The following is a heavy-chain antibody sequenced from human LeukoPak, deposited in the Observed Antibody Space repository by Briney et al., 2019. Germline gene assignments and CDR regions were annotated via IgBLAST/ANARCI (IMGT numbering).Heavy chain of an antibody. J-gene: IGHJ4*02. CDR3: AKMYYDILTGSQYFDY. Sequence: PGGSLRLSCAASGFTFSSYATSWVRQAPGKGLEWVSAISGSGGSTYYADSVKGRFTISRDNSKNTLYLQMNSLRAEDTAVYYCAKMYYDILTGSQYFDYWGQGTLVTVSS. D-gene: IGHD3-9*01. CDR2: ISGSGGST. V-gene: IGHV3-23*01. CDR1: GFTFSSYA.